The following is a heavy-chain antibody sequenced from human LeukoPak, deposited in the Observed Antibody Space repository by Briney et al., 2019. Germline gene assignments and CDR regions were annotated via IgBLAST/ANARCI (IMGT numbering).Heavy chain of an antibody. V-gene: IGHV3-30*07. CDR2: ITYDGAFDGGKT. Sequence: HSGGSLRLSCEASGLSLSNYPMHWVRQAPGKGLEWITLITYDGAFDGGKTYYADSVEGRFTVSRDKSKNTLHLQMNRLGAEDTAVYYCAKDLGEGDSSGYHYYGMDVWGQGTTVTVSS. J-gene: IGHJ6*02. D-gene: IGHD3-22*01. CDR1: GLSLSNYP. CDR3: AKDLGEGDSSGYHYYGMDV.